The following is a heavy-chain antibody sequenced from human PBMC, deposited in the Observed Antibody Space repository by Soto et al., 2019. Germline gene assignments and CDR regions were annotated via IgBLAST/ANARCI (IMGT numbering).Heavy chain of an antibody. Sequence: SETLSLTCTVSGGSISSYYWSWIRQPPGKGLEWIGYISYSGNPKYNPSLKSRVTISVDTSKNQFSLKLSSVSAADTAVYYCVSHPAQGLERLGCPRCVPWG. CDR2: ISYSGNP. D-gene: IGHD1-1*01. V-gene: IGHV4-59*08. J-gene: IGHJ5*02. CDR3: VSHPAQGLERLGCPRCVP. CDR1: GGSISSYY.